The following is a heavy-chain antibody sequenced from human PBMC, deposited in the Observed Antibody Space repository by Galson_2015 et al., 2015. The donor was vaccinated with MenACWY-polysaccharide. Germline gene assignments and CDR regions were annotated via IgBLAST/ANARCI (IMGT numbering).Heavy chain of an antibody. V-gene: IGHV3-48*02. D-gene: IGHD4-23*01. CDR2: ITTSGSTR. CDR1: GFTFSSYS. Sequence: SLRLSCAGSGFTFSSYSIIWVRQAPGKGLEWVSYITTSGSTRYYADSVKGRFTVSRDNAKNSVYLQMNSLRDEDTAVYYCARVRGLTVATWYFDYWGQGTLVTVSS. CDR3: ARVRGLTVATWYFDY. J-gene: IGHJ4*02.